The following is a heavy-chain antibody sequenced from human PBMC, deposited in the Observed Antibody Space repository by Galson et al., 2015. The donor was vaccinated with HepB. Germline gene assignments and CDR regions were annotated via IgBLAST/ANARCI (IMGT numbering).Heavy chain of an antibody. CDR1: GFAFSRYA. D-gene: IGHD4-17*01. V-gene: IGHV3-23*01. Sequence: SLRLSCAASGFAFSRYAMSWVRQAPGKGLEWVSAISGNDDSTYFADSGKGRFSIFRDNSKNTLYLQLNSLRAEDTAVYYCAAHTDDGESTFDFWGQGTLVTVSS. CDR2: ISGNDDST. J-gene: IGHJ4*02. CDR3: AAHTDDGESTFDF.